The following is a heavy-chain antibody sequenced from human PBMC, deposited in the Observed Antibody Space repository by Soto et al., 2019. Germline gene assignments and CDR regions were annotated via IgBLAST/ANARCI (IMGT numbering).Heavy chain of an antibody. J-gene: IGHJ3*02. CDR3: ASDHRLLAYCGGDCYYGAFDI. D-gene: IGHD2-21*02. V-gene: IGHV1-18*04. Sequence: KVSYKATGYSXNSDCKRLVRQALVQGLEWMGWISAYNGNTNYAQKLQARGTMTTDTSTSTAYMEPRTLRSDDTAVYSCASDHRLLAYCGGDCYYGAFDIWGQGSMLTVS. CDR1: GYSXNSDC. CDR2: ISAYNGNT.